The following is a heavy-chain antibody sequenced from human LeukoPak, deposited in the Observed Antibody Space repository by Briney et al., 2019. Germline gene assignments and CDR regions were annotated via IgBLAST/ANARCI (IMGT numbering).Heavy chain of an antibody. D-gene: IGHD6-13*01. CDR1: GSTFTSYY. CDR3: ARDGLRYSSSWYMGY. J-gene: IGHJ4*02. V-gene: IGHV1-46*03. CDR2: INPSGGST. Sequence: ASVKVSCKASGSTFTSYYMHWVRQAPGQGLEWMGIINPSGGSTSYAQKFQGRVTMTRDTSTSTVYMELSSLRSEDTAVYYCARDGLRYSSSWYMGYWGQGTLVTVSS.